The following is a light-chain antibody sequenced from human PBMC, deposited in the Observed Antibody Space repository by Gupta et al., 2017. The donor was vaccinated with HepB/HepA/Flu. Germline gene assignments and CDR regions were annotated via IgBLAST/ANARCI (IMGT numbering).Light chain of an antibody. CDR2: AAS. Sequence: DFQLTQSATSLSASVADRVTITGRASQSISSYLNRYQQKPGKAPKLLIDAASSLQSGVPSRFSGSGSGTDFTLTISSLQPEDFATYYCQQSYSTPSITCGQGTRLEIK. CDR3: QQSYSTPSIT. J-gene: IGKJ5*01. V-gene: IGKV1-39*01. CDR1: QSISSY.